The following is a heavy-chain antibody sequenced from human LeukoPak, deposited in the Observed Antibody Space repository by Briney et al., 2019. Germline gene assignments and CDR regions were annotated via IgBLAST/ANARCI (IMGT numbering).Heavy chain of an antibody. V-gene: IGHV4-34*01. Sequence: SETLSLTCAVYGGSFSGYYWSWIRQPPGKGLEWIGEINHSGSTNYNPSLKSRVTISVDTSKNQFSLTLSSVTAADTAVYYCARKVTYDFWSCFYYYYGMDVWGQGTTVTVSS. CDR1: GGSFSGYY. CDR3: ARKVTYDFWSCFYYYYGMDV. J-gene: IGHJ6*02. D-gene: IGHD3-3*01. CDR2: INHSGST.